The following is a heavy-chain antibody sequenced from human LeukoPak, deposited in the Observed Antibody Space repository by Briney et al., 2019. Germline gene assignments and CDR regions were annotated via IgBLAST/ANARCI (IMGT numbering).Heavy chain of an antibody. Sequence: GGSLRLSCAASGFTFDDYAMHWVRQAPGKGLVWVARIDTDGKTTTYADSVKGRFTISRDNAKNMLYVQMNSLRAEDTAVYYCVRDKDGYNFWGQGTLVSVSS. CDR3: VRDKDGYNF. J-gene: IGHJ4*02. CDR2: IDTDGKTT. CDR1: GFTFDDYA. V-gene: IGHV3-74*01. D-gene: IGHD5-24*01.